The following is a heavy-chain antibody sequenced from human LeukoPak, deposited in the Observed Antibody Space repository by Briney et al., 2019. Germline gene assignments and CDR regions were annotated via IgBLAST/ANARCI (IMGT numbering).Heavy chain of an antibody. D-gene: IGHD3-10*01. CDR2: IMQDGSEK. V-gene: IGHV3-7*01. Sequence: GESLRLSCAASGFTFTNSWMTWVRQSPGKGLEWVANIMQDGSEKNYVDSVRGRFTISRDNARNSLYLQMNSLRAEDTAVYYCARAAYYGSQTGFEHWGQGTLVTVSS. J-gene: IGHJ1*01. CDR1: GFTFTNSW. CDR3: ARAAYYGSQTGFEH.